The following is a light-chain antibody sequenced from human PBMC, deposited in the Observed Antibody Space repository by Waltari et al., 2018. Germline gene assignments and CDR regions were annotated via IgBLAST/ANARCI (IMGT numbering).Light chain of an antibody. V-gene: IGLV3-21*02. Sequence: SYVLTQPPSVSVAPGQTAKTTGGGSNTGSRGVYWSQQKPGQAPVLVIYDGSDRPSGIPDRFSGSNSGSTATLTISRVEAGDEADYYCQVWDGTNDHPYVVFGGGTKLTVL. J-gene: IGLJ2*01. CDR1: NTGSRG. CDR2: DGS. CDR3: QVWDGTNDHPYVV.